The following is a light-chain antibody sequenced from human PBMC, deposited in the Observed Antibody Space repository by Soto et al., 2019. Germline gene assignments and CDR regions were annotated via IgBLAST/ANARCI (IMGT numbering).Light chain of an antibody. CDR2: DVS. CDR3: SSYTSSSTLYV. J-gene: IGLJ1*01. V-gene: IGLV2-14*01. CDR1: SSDVGGYKY. Sequence: QSALTQPASVSGSPGQSITISCTGTSSDVGGYKYVSWYQQHPGKPPTLMIYDVSNRPSGVSNRFSGSKSGKTASLTISGLQAEDEADYYCSSYTSSSTLYVFGTGTKLTVL.